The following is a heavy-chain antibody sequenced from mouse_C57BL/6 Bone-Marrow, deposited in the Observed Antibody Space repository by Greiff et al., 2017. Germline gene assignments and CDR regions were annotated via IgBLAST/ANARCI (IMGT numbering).Heavy chain of an antibody. V-gene: IGHV1-62-2*01. CDR3: ARREGVLSFAY. CDR2: FYPGSGSI. CDR1: GYTFPEYS. J-gene: IGHJ3*01. D-gene: IGHD2-3*01. Sequence: QVQLKESGAELVKPGASVKLSCKASGYTFPEYSIHWVKQRSGQGLAWIGWFYPGSGSIKYNENFKGKATLTEDKSSRKLYMELSRLESEDSAVYFCARREGVLSFAYWGQGTLVTVSA.